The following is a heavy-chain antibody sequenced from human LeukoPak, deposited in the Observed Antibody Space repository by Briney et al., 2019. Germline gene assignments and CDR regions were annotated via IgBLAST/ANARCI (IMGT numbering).Heavy chain of an antibody. CDR1: GFTFSSYW. V-gene: IGHV3-7*01. Sequence: GGSLRLSCAATGFTFSSYWMSWVRQAPGKGLECVANIKQDGSEKYYVDSVKGRFTISRDNAKNSLYLQMNSLRAEDTAVYYCATQLFSSSWFDYWGQGTLVTVSS. J-gene: IGHJ4*02. CDR3: ATQLFSSSWFDY. D-gene: IGHD6-13*01. CDR2: IKQDGSEK.